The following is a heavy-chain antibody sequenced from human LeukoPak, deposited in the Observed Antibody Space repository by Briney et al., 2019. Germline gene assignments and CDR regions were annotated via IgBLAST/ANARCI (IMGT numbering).Heavy chain of an antibody. Sequence: PGGSLRLSCAASGFTFSSYGMHWVRQAPGKGLEWVAVISYDGSNKYYADSVKGRFTISRDNSKNTLYLQMNSLRAEDTAVYYCARGVTIFGVVITNWFDPWGQGTLVTVSS. V-gene: IGHV3-30*03. CDR2: ISYDGSNK. CDR3: ARGVTIFGVVITNWFDP. D-gene: IGHD3-3*01. J-gene: IGHJ5*02. CDR1: GFTFSSYG.